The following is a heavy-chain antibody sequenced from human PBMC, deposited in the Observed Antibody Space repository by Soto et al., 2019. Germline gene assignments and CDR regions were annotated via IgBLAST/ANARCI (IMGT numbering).Heavy chain of an antibody. CDR2: IYYSGST. J-gene: IGHJ6*02. CDR3: ARLSTYFDIFTVYPTTPSYYYYYGMDV. D-gene: IGHD3-9*01. CDR1: GGSISSSSYY. V-gene: IGHV4-39*01. Sequence: SETLSLTCTVSGGSISSSSYYWGWIRQPPGKGLEWIGSIYYSGSTYYNLPLKSRVTISLDTSKNQFSLKLSSVSAADMAVYYCARLSTYFDIFTVYPTTPSYYYYYGMDVWGQGTTVTVSS.